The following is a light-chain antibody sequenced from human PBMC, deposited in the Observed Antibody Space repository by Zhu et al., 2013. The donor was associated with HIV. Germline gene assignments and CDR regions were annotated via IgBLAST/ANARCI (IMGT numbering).Light chain of an antibody. Sequence: EIVLTQSPVTLSLSPGERATLSCRASQSVANSLAWYQQKPGQAPRLVIYGASNRATGIPDRFSGSGSGTDFTLSISRLEPEDFAVYYCQQYDRSPLTFGGGTTVEIK. CDR3: QQYDRSPLT. J-gene: IGKJ4*01. V-gene: IGKV3-20*01. CDR1: QSVANS. CDR2: GAS.